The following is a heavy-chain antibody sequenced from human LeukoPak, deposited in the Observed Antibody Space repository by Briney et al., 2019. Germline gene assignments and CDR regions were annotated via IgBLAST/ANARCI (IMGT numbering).Heavy chain of an antibody. CDR3: ARVPYGDPYFDY. J-gene: IGHJ4*02. D-gene: IGHD4-17*01. CDR1: GFTFSSYG. V-gene: IGHV3-21*01. CDR2: ISSNSSYI. Sequence: PGGSLRLSCAASGFTFSSYGMSWVRQAPGKGLEWGSSISSNSSYIYSTDSVKGRFTISRDNAKNSLYLQMNSQRGEHTAVYYCARVPYGDPYFDYWGQGTLVTVSS.